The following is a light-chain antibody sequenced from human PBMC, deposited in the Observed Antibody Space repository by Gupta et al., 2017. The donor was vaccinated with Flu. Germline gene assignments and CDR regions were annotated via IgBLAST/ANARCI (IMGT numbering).Light chain of an antibody. V-gene: IGLV2-11*01. CDR3: CSYASSYTDMI. J-gene: IGLJ2*01. Sequence: QSALTQPRSVSGSPGQSVTISCTGTSSDVGGYNYVSWYQQHPGKAPKLMIYDVSERPSGVPDRFSGSKSGNTASLTISGLQAEDEADYYCCSYASSYTDMIFGGGTELTVV. CDR2: DVS. CDR1: SSDVGGYNY.